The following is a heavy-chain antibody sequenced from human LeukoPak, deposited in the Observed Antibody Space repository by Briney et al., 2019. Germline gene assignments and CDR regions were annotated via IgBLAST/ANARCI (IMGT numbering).Heavy chain of an antibody. CDR3: ARGGYCSGGSCYSTGWFDP. Sequence: PSETLSLNCAVYGGSFSGYYWSWIRQPPGKGLEWIGEINHSGSTNYNPSLKSRVTISVDTSKNQFSLKLSSVTAADTAVYYCARGGYCSGGSCYSTGWFDPWGQGTLVTVSS. D-gene: IGHD2-15*01. J-gene: IGHJ5*02. CDR1: GGSFSGYY. CDR2: INHSGST. V-gene: IGHV4-34*01.